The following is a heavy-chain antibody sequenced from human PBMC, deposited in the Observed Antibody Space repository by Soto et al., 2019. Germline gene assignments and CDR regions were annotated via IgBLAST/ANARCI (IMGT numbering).Heavy chain of an antibody. J-gene: IGHJ3*02. CDR3: ARDLGGSGSYSADASFDI. V-gene: IGHV1-18*01. CDR1: GYTFTSYG. Sequence: QVQLVQSGAEVKKPGASVKVSCKASGYTFTSYGISWVRQAPGQGLEWMGWISAYNGNTNYAQKLQGRVTMTTDTSTSTDYMELRSLRSDDTAVYYCARDLGGSGSYSADASFDIWGQGTMVTVSS. D-gene: IGHD3-10*01. CDR2: ISAYNGNT.